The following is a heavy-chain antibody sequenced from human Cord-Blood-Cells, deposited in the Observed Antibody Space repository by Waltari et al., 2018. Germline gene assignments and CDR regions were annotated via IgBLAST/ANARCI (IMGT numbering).Heavy chain of an antibody. D-gene: IGHD3-10*01. V-gene: IGHV1-69*01. J-gene: IGHJ4*02. CDR1: GGHFSSYA. CDR2: NYPILCTA. Sequence: QVQLVQSGAEVMKPGSSVKFSCKACGGHFSSYATTGVRLAPGKGLEWMGGNYPILCTANNAQEFQGRVTITADESTSTAYMELSSLRSEDTAVYYCARDRMVQGVIKPDDFDYWGQGTLVTVSS. CDR3: ARDRMVQGVIKPDDFDY.